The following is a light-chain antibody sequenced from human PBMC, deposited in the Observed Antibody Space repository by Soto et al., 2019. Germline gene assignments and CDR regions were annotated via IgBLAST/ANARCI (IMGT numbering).Light chain of an antibody. CDR3: QQYNNWPLYT. Sequence: EIVMTQSPATLSVSPGEGATLSCRASQSISSTLAWYQQEPGQAPRLLIYDASTRATGIPARFSGSGSGTEFTLTISSLQSEDFAVYYCQQYNNWPLYTFGQGTKVDIK. CDR2: DAS. V-gene: IGKV3-15*01. CDR1: QSISST. J-gene: IGKJ2*01.